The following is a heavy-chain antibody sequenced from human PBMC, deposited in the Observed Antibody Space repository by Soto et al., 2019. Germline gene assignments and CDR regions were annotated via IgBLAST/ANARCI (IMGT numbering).Heavy chain of an antibody. CDR2: INAGNGNT. J-gene: IGHJ4*02. CDR1: GYTFTSYA. V-gene: IGHV1-3*01. D-gene: IGHD3-22*01. CDR3: AREAHYYDSSGYPYYFDY. Sequence: ASVKVSCKASGYTFTSYAMHWVRQAPGQRLEWMGWINAGNGNTKYSQKFQGRVTITRDTSASTAYMELSSLRSEDTAVFYCAREAHYYDSSGYPYYFDYWGQGTLVTVS.